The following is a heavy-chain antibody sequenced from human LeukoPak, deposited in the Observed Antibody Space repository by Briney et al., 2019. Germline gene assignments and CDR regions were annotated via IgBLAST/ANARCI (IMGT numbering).Heavy chain of an antibody. V-gene: IGHV3-23*01. J-gene: IGHJ4*02. CDR1: GFTFSNYA. Sequence: PGGSLRLSCAASGFTFSNYAMSWVRQAPGKGLEWVSAISGSGGSTYYADSVKGRFTISRDNSENIVYLQMNNLRVEDTAVYYCAGRPTGYSSGYIHWGQGTLVTVSS. CDR2: ISGSGGST. CDR3: AGRPTGYSSGYIH. D-gene: IGHD5-18*01.